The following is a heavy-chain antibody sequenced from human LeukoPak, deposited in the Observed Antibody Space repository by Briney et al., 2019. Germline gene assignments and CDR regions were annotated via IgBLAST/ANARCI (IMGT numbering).Heavy chain of an antibody. CDR1: GGSISSNY. J-gene: IGHJ4*02. CDR3: ARAGIMATTPFGY. CDR2: IFYTGSP. Sequence: NPSETLSLTCTVAGGSISSNYWSWIRQPPGKGLEWIGYIFYTGSPNYNPSLKSRVTISVDTSKNQFSLRLSSVTAADTAVYYCARAGIMATTPFGYWGQGTLVSAST. D-gene: IGHD5-24*01. V-gene: IGHV4-59*01.